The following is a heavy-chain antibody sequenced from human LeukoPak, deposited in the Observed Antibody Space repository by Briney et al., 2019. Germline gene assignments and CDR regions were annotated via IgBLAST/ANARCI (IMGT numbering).Heavy chain of an antibody. D-gene: IGHD3-3*01. CDR2: ISSDGSST. CDR3: ARDYDFWSGYPSYFDY. V-gene: IGHV3-74*01. J-gene: IGHJ4*02. Sequence: PGGSLRLSCAASGFTFSSYKMHWVRQAPGKGLVWVSRISSDGSSTNYADSVKGRFTISRDNAENTLYLQMNSLRAEDTAVYYCARDYDFWSGYPSYFDYWGQGTLVTVSS. CDR1: GFTFSSYK.